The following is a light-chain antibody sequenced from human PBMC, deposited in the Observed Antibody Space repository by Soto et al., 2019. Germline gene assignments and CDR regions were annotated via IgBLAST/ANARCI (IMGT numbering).Light chain of an antibody. CDR2: DAS. CDR1: QSVSSY. J-gene: IGKJ4*01. CDR3: QQHSNRQIT. Sequence: EIVLTQSPVTLSLSPGERATLSCRASQSVSSYLVWYQQKPGQAPRLLIYDASNRPTGIPARFSGGGSGTDITLTISRIEHEDFAVYYCQQHSNRQITLVGGTKVQIK. V-gene: IGKV3-11*01.